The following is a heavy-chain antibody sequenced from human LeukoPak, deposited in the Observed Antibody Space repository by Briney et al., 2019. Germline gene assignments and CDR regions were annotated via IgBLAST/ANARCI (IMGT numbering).Heavy chain of an antibody. Sequence: GRSLRLSCAASGFTFSSYGMHWVRQAPGKGLEWVAVISYDGSNKYYADSVKGRFTISRDNSKNTLYLQMNSLRAEDTAVYYCAKDETGPPHYDYWGQGTLVTVSS. V-gene: IGHV3-30*18. CDR2: ISYDGSNK. CDR3: AKDETGPPHYDY. J-gene: IGHJ4*02. D-gene: IGHD1-1*01. CDR1: GFTFSSYG.